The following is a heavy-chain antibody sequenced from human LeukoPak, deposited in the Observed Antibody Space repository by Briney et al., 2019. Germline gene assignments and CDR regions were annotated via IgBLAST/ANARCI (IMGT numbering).Heavy chain of an antibody. CDR1: GFTFGDYA. Sequence: GGPLRLSCTAPGFTFGDYAMSWARQAPGQGLQWLGFIRSKVYGETTEYAASVKGRFTVSRDDSNSLAYMHMNSLQTEDTAVYYCTRLVPYLDYWGQGTLVTVSS. CDR2: IRSKVYGETT. J-gene: IGHJ4*02. V-gene: IGHV3-49*04. D-gene: IGHD2-2*01. CDR3: TRLVPYLDY.